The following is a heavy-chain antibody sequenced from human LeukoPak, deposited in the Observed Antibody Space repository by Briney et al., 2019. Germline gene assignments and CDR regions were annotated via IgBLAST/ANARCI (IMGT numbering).Heavy chain of an antibody. D-gene: IGHD2-15*01. CDR1: GFTFSGYS. J-gene: IGHJ4*02. Sequence: GGSLRLSCAASGFTFSGYSLHWVRQVPGKGLLLLSRISSDGTGTTYADSVKGRFTISRDNAKNTLSLQMNSLRAEDTAVYYCARPYCTGGTCYSNFDYWGQGTLVTVSS. CDR3: ARPYCTGGTCYSNFDY. CDR2: ISSDGTGT. V-gene: IGHV3-74*01.